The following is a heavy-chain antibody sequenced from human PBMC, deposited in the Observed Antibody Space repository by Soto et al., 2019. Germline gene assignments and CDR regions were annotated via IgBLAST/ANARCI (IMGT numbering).Heavy chain of an antibody. CDR3: AKGSTSYGMDV. CDR1: GFTFSSYG. Sequence: GGSLRLSCAASGFTFSSYGMHWVRQAPGKGLEWVAVISYDGSNKYYADSVKGRFTISRDNSKNTLYLQMNSLRAEDTAVYYCAKGSTSYGMDVWGQGTTVTVSS. CDR2: ISYDGSNK. J-gene: IGHJ6*02. D-gene: IGHD2-2*01. V-gene: IGHV3-30*18.